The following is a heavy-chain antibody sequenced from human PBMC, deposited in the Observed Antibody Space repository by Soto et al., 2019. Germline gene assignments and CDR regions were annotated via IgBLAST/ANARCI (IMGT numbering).Heavy chain of an antibody. J-gene: IGHJ5*02. CDR3: ARRITMIVVVIHNWFDP. CDR1: GGSISSSSYY. D-gene: IGHD3-22*01. V-gene: IGHV4-39*01. CDR2: IYYSGST. Sequence: SETLSLTCTVSGGSISSSSYYWGWIRQPPGKGLEWIGSIYYSGSTYYNPSLKSRVTISVDTSKNQFSLKLSSVTAADTAVYYCARRITMIVVVIHNWFDPWGQGTLVTVSS.